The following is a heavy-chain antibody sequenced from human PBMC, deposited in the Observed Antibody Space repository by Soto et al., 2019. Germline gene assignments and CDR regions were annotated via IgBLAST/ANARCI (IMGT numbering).Heavy chain of an antibody. CDR2: MKPNSGNT. CDR3: ARGTHRYCSSTSCYDNWFDP. V-gene: IGHV1-8*01. CDR1: GFTFTSYD. Sequence: ASVRVSCKAPGFTFTSYDINWVRQATGQGLEWMGWMKPNSGNTGYSQKFQGRVTRTRNTSISTAYMELSSLRSEDTAVYYCARGTHRYCSSTSCYDNWFDPWGQGTLVTVSS. J-gene: IGHJ5*02. D-gene: IGHD2-2*01.